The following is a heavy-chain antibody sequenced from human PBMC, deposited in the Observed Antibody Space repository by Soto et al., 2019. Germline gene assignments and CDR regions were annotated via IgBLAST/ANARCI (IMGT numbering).Heavy chain of an antibody. CDR2: ISGSTGTT. CDR1: GFMFNHYA. V-gene: IGHV3-23*01. J-gene: IGHJ4*02. Sequence: PGGSLRLSCEASGFMFNHYAMAWVRQTPGKGLERVSVISGSTGTTYYADSVKGRFTISRDNSKNTVYLQMNSLRVEDSALYSCAKVIVLGASTLEYWGPGTRVTVSS. D-gene: IGHD6-6*01. CDR3: AKVIVLGASTLEY.